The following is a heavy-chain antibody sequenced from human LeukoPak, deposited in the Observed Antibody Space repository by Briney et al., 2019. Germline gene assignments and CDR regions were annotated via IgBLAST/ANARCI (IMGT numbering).Heavy chain of an antibody. D-gene: IGHD4-23*01. CDR1: GFTVSSNY. Sequence: PGGSLRLSCAASGFTVSSNYMSWVRQAPGKGLDWVSVIYSGGSTYYADSVKGRFTISRDNSKNTLYLQMNSLRAEDTAVYYCARFYGGPYYFDYWGQGTLVTVSS. J-gene: IGHJ4*02. CDR3: ARFYGGPYYFDY. V-gene: IGHV3-53*01. CDR2: IYSGGST.